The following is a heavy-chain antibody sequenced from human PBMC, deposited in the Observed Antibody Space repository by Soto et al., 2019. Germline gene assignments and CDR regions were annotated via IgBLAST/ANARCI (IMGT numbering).Heavy chain of an antibody. CDR2: INHSGST. J-gene: IGHJ4*02. Sequence: SETLSLTCAVYGGSFSGYYWSWIRQPPGKGLEWIGEINHSGSTNYNPSLKSRVTISVDTSKNQFSLKLSSVTAADTAVYYCARRYCSGGSCYSGEGGYWGQGTLVTVSS. D-gene: IGHD2-15*01. CDR1: GGSFSGYY. CDR3: ARRYCSGGSCYSGEGGY. V-gene: IGHV4-34*01.